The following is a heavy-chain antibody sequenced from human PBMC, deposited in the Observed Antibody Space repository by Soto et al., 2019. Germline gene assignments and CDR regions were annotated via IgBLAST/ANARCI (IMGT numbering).Heavy chain of an antibody. CDR3: EKDGDVRWRANRIDS. Sequence: EVQLLESGGALVQPGGSLRLSCAASGFTFNSYAMSWVRQAPGKGLEWVSTISVSGESTFYADSVKGRFTISRDNSKNTLYLQMNSLRVEDAAKDYCEKDGDVRWRANRIDSWGQGTLVTVSS. CDR2: ISVSGEST. CDR1: GFTFNSYA. V-gene: IGHV3-23*01. D-gene: IGHD3-16*01. J-gene: IGHJ4*02.